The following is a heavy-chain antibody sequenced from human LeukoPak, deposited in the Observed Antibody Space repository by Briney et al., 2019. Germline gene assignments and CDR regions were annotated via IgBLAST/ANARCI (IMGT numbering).Heavy chain of an antibody. D-gene: IGHD3-22*01. J-gene: IGHJ4*02. CDR3: ARHRGYYYDSSGYYSSGYYFDY. Sequence: PSETLSLTCAVSGYSISSGYYCGWIRQPPGKGLEWIGSIYHSGSTYYNPSLKSRVTISVDTSKNQFSLKLSSVTAADSAVYYCARHRGYYYDSSGYYSSGYYFDYWGQGTLVTVSS. V-gene: IGHV4-38-2*01. CDR1: GYSISSGYY. CDR2: IYHSGST.